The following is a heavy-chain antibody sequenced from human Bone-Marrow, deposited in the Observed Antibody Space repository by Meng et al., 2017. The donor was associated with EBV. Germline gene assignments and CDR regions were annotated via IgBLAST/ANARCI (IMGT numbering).Heavy chain of an antibody. V-gene: IGHV4-34*01. Sequence: QVQLQQWGAGLLKPSETLSLTCAVYGGSFSGYYWSWIRQPPGKGLEWIGEINHSGSTNYNPSLKSRVTISVDTSKNQFSLKLSSVTAADTAVYYCARANYYDSSGYYLFHFDYWGQGTMVTVYS. CDR1: GGSFSGYY. J-gene: IGHJ4*02. CDR2: INHSGST. CDR3: ARANYYDSSGYYLFHFDY. D-gene: IGHD3-22*01.